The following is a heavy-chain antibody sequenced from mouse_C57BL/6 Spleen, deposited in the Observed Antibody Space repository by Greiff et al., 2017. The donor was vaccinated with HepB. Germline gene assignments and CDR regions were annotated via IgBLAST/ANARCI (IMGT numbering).Heavy chain of an antibody. CDR1: GYTFTGYW. CDR3: SRGDCDGDYYAMDY. J-gene: IGHJ4*01. Sequence: VQLQQSGAELMKPGASVKLSCKATGYTFTGYWIEWVKQRPGHGLEWIGEILPGSGSTNYNEKFKGKATFTAGTSSNTAYMQLSNLTTEDSAISYFSRGDCDGDYYAMDYWGQGTSVTVSS. CDR2: ILPGSGST. V-gene: IGHV1-9*01.